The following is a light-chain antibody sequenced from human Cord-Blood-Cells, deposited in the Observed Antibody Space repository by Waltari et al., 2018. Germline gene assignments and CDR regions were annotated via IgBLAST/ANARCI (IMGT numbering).Light chain of an antibody. CDR1: PGISSY. J-gene: IGKJ3*01. Sequence: AIRMTQSPSSFSASTGDRVTITCRASPGISSYLAWYQQKPGKAPKLPIYAASTLQSGVPSRFSGSGSGTDFTLTISCLQSEDFATYYCQQYYSYPFTFGPGTKVDIK. CDR3: QQYYSYPFT. V-gene: IGKV1-8*01. CDR2: AAS.